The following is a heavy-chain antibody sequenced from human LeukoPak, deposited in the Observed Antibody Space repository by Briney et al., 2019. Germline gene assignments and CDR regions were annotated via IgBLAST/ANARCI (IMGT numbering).Heavy chain of an antibody. J-gene: IGHJ4*02. V-gene: IGHV3-7*01. CDR2: IKFDGSEK. Sequence: PGGSLRPSCAASGFSFSSYWMSWVRQAPGKGLEWVANIKFDGSEKYYVDSVKGRFTISRDNAKDSLYLQMNNLRAEDTAVYHCARNRGLDNWGQGTLVTVSS. D-gene: IGHD3-16*01. CDR3: ARNRGLDN. CDR1: GFSFSSYW.